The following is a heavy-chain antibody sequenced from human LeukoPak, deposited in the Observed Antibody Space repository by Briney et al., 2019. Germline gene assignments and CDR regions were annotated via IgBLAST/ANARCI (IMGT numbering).Heavy chain of an antibody. D-gene: IGHD3-22*01. Sequence: SETLSLTCTVSGGSISSSSYYWGWVRQPPGKGLEWIGSIYYSGSTYYNPSLKSRVNISVDTSKNQFSLKLSCVTAADTAVYYCASLYYYDSSGYYSHAFYIWGQGTMVTVSS. CDR2: IYYSGST. CDR1: GGSISSSSYY. V-gene: IGHV4-39*07. J-gene: IGHJ3*02. CDR3: ASLYYYDSSGYYSHAFYI.